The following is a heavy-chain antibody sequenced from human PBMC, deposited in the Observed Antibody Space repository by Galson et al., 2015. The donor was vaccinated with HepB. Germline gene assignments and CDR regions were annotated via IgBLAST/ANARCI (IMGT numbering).Heavy chain of an antibody. Sequence: SVKVSCKASGGTFSSYAISWVRQAPGQGLEWMGGIIPIFGTANYAQKFQGRVTITADESTSTAYMELSSLRSEDTAVYYCARVGDQLPAIYYYYYYMDVWGKGTTVTVSS. CDR2: IIPIFGTA. CDR1: GGTFSSYA. D-gene: IGHD2-2*01. J-gene: IGHJ6*03. CDR3: ARVGDQLPAIYYYYYYMDV. V-gene: IGHV1-69*13.